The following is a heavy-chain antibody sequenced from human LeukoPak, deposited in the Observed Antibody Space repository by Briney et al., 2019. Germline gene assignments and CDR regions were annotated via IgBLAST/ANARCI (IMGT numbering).Heavy chain of an antibody. D-gene: IGHD3-10*01. V-gene: IGHV3-74*01. CDR3: ASGVTGIDY. Sequence: GGSLRLSCVASGFTFSTSWMHWVRQAPGKGLVWVSRIKTDGSGTNYADSVKGRFTTSRDNAKNTLYLQMNSLRVEDTAVYYCASGVTGIDYWGQGALVTVSS. CDR2: IKTDGSGT. CDR1: GFTFSTSW. J-gene: IGHJ4*02.